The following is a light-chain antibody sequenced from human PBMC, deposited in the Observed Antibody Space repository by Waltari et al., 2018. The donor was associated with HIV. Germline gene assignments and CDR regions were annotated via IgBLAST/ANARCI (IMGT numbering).Light chain of an antibody. V-gene: IGLV2-8*01. Sequence: QSALTQPPSASGSPGQSVTIPCTGTSSDVGGYNYVSWYHQHPGKAPKLMIYEVSKRPSGVPDRFSGSKSGNTASLTVSGLQAEDEADYYCNSYAGSNNWVFGGGTKLTVL. CDR1: SSDVGGYNY. J-gene: IGLJ3*02. CDR3: NSYAGSNNWV. CDR2: EVS.